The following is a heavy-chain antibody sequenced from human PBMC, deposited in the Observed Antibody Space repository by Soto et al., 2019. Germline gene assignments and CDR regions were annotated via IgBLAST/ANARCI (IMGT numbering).Heavy chain of an antibody. J-gene: IGHJ4*02. CDR1: GYTFTSYG. V-gene: IGHV1-18*01. Sequence: QVQLVQSGAEVKKPGASVKVSCKASGYTFTSYGISWGREAPGQGLEWKGWIIAYNGNTNYAPKLQVRVTMTTATSASTAYIELRRPTSDATAVYFCARDIHGEPYYRSQGTLVTVSS. D-gene: IGHD4-17*01. CDR2: IIAYNGNT. CDR3: ARDIHGEPYY.